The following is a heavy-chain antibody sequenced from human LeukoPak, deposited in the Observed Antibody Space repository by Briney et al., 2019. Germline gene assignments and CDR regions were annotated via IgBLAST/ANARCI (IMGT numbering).Heavy chain of an antibody. V-gene: IGHV3-15*01. CDR2: IKSKTDGGTT. D-gene: IGHD6-13*01. CDR3: TTGRAAAGNDY. Sequence: PGGSLRLSCAASGFTFSNAWMSWVRQAPGKGLEWVGRIKSKTDGGTTDYAAPVKGRFTISRDDSKNTLYLQMNSLNTEDTAVYYCTTGRAAAGNDYWGQGTLVTVSS. CDR1: GFTFSNAW. J-gene: IGHJ4*02.